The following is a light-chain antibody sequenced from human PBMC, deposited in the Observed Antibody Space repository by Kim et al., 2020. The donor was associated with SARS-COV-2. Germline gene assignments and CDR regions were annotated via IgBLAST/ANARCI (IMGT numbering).Light chain of an antibody. CDR1: QNINTF. V-gene: IGKV1-39*01. Sequence: SVGDRVTITCRASQNINTFLNWYQQKPGKAPRLLIYAASSLHSGVPSRFSGSGSGTAFTLTIASLQPEDIATYYCQQSYSTPSYTFGQGTKVDIK. CDR2: AAS. CDR3: QQSYSTPSYT. J-gene: IGKJ2*01.